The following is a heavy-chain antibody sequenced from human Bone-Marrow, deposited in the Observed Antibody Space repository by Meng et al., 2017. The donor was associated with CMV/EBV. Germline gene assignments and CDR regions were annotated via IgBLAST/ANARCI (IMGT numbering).Heavy chain of an antibody. V-gene: IGHV3-11*06. J-gene: IGHJ4*02. D-gene: IGHD6-25*01. Sequence: GESLKISCEASGFTFSDYSMSWVRQAPGKGLEWAAYIDSSGANTNYTDSVKGRFTISRDNSKNTLYLQMNSLRAEDTAVYYCAREGWLEGATAEARGQGTLVTVSS. CDR3: AREGWLEGATAEA. CDR1: GFTFSDYS. CDR2: IDSSGANT.